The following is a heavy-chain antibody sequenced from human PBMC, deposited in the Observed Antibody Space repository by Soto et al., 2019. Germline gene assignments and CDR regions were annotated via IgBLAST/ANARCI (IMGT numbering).Heavy chain of an antibody. Sequence: SVKVSCKASGGTFSSYAISWVRQAPGQGLEWMGGIIPIFGTANYARKFQGRVTITADDSTSTAYMELSSLRSEDTAVYYCARVGGYDYSNSYYYYYGMDVWGQGTTVTVSS. CDR3: ARVGGYDYSNSYYYYYGMDV. J-gene: IGHJ6*02. CDR1: GGTFSSYA. CDR2: IIPIFGTA. D-gene: IGHD4-4*01. V-gene: IGHV1-69*13.